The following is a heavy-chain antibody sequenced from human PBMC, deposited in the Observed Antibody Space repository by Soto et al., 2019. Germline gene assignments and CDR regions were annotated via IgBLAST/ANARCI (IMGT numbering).Heavy chain of an antibody. CDR2: IYYSGST. V-gene: IGHV4-39*02. CDR3: ARVFTGPYYYGMDV. Sequence: QLQLQESGPGLVKPSETLSLTCTVSGGSISSSSYYWGWIRQPPGKGLEWIGSIYYSGSTYYNPSLKSRVTISVDTSKNHFSLKLSSVTAADTAVYYCARVFTGPYYYGMDVWGQGTTVTVSS. CDR1: GGSISSSSYY. J-gene: IGHJ6*02.